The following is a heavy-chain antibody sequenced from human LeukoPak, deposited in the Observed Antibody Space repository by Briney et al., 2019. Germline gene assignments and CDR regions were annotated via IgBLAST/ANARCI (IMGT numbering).Heavy chain of an antibody. J-gene: IGHJ4*02. CDR2: MNPNSGNT. CDR3: ARGVGKTPSRFDY. Sequence: VSVKVSCKASGYTFANFDVNWVRQATGQGHEWMGWMNPNSGNTGYAQKFQGRVTFTRDTSINTAYMELSSLRSEDTAVYYCARGVGKTPSRFDYWGQGTLVTVSS. CDR1: GYTFANFD. V-gene: IGHV1-8*03. D-gene: IGHD4-23*01.